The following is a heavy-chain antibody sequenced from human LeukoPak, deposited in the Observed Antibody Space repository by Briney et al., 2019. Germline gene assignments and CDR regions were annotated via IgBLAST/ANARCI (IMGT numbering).Heavy chain of an antibody. CDR2: IYSGGAI. CDR1: GFSIRTYY. D-gene: IGHD3-22*01. Sequence: GGSLRLSCAASGFSIRTYYMSWVRQVPGKGLEWVSVIYSGGAIRYADSVKGRFTFSRDNFKDTLNLQMNSLRADDTAVYYCVRAVHHNFYSDSSGYYGDAFDVWGQGTVVTVSS. V-gene: IGHV3-53*01. CDR3: VRAVHHNFYSDSSGYYGDAFDV. J-gene: IGHJ3*01.